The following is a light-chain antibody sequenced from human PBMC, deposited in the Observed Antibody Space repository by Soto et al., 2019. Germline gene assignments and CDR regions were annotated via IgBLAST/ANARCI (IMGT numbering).Light chain of an antibody. Sequence: LTQPASVSGSPGQSITISCVGTSGDIGDYNYVSWYQQHPGKVPKVIIYDVSNRPSGVSYRFSGTKSGNTASLTVSGLQAEDEADYYCCSYTRSGTLIFGTGNKVTVL. CDR1: SGDIGDYNY. CDR3: CSYTRSGTLI. J-gene: IGLJ1*01. V-gene: IGLV2-14*01. CDR2: DVS.